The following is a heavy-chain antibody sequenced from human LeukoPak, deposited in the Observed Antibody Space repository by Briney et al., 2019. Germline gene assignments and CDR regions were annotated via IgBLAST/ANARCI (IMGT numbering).Heavy chain of an antibody. D-gene: IGHD4-11*01. CDR1: GFTFSSYW. Sequence: GGSLGLSCAASGFTFSSYWMHWVRQAPGKGLVWVSRINSDGSSTSYADSVKGRFTISRDNAKNTLYLQMNSLRAEDTALYYCASLGYSKGYYYGMDVWGQGTTVTVSS. V-gene: IGHV3-74*01. J-gene: IGHJ6*02. CDR2: INSDGSST. CDR3: ASLGYSKGYYYGMDV.